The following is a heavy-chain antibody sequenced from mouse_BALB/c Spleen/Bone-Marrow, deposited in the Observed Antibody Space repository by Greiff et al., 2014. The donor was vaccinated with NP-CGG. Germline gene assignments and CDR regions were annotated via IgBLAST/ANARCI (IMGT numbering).Heavy chain of an antibody. V-gene: IGHV14-3*02. CDR2: IDPANGNT. CDR1: GFNIKDTY. J-gene: IGHJ2*01. CDR3: ANYYYGSHFDY. D-gene: IGHD1-1*01. Sequence: VQLQQSGAALVKPGASVKLSCTASGFNIKDTYMHWVKQRPEQGLDWIGRIDPANGNTKYDPKFQGKATITADTSSNTAYLQLSSLTSEDTAVYYCANYYYGSHFDYWGQGTTLTVSS.